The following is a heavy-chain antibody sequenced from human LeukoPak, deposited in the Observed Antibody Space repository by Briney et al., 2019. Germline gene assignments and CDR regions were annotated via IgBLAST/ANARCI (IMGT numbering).Heavy chain of an antibody. CDR2: IYYSGST. V-gene: IGHV4-34*01. D-gene: IGHD3-22*01. CDR3: AKTYYYDPFDF. CDR1: GGSFSGYY. Sequence: SETLSLTCAVYGGSFSGYYWSWIRQPPGKGLEWIGNIYYSGSTYYNPSLKSRVTISVDTSKNQFSLKLSSVTAADTAVYYCAKTYYYDPFDFWGQGTLVTVSS. J-gene: IGHJ4*02.